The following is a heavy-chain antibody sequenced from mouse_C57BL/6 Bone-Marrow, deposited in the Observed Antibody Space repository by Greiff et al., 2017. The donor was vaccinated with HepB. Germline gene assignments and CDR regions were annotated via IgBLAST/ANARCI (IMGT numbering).Heavy chain of an antibody. V-gene: IGHV1-26*01. Sequence: EVQLQQSGPELVKPGASVKISCKASGYTFTDYYMNWVKQSHGKSLEWIGDINTNNGGTSYNQKFKGKATLTVDKSSSTAYMELRSLTSEDSAVYYCARSNPTTRGFAYWGQGTLVTVSA. CDR1: GYTFTDYY. CDR3: ARSNPTTRGFAY. D-gene: IGHD2-12*01. CDR2: INTNNGGT. J-gene: IGHJ3*01.